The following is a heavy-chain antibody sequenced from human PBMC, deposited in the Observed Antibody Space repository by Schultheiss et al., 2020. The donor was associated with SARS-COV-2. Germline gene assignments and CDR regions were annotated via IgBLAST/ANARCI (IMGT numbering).Heavy chain of an antibody. V-gene: IGHV3-23*01. J-gene: IGHJ6*02. CDR2: ISGDGFGT. D-gene: IGHD3-22*01. Sequence: GGSLRLSCAASGFTFSTYAMSWVRQAPGKGLEWVSAISGDGFGTYYADSVKGRFTISRDNSKNTLYLQMNSLRAEDTAVYYCARDQYYDSSGYYYYYGMDVWGQGTTVTVSS. CDR1: GFTFSTYA. CDR3: ARDQYYDSSGYYYYYGMDV.